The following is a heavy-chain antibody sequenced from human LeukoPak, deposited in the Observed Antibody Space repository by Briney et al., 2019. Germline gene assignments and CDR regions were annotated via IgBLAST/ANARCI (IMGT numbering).Heavy chain of an antibody. CDR2: ISRDATTT. D-gene: IGHD3-16*01. J-gene: IGHJ4*02. CDR1: GFTFSDYW. Sequence: PGGSLRLSCAASGFTFSDYWMDWVRQAPGKGLVWVSTISRDATTTGYADSVKGRFTISRDNAKNTLYLQMNSLRAEDTAVYYCASSPVLSNDWGQGALVTVCS. CDR3: ASSPVLSND. V-gene: IGHV3-74*01.